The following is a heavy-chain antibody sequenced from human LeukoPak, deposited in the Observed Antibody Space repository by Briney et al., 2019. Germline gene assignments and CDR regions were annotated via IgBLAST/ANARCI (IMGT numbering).Heavy chain of an antibody. CDR2: TQYSGRT. J-gene: IGHJ4*02. CDR3: ARTYCSGGSCYGLDY. CDR1: GGSLSSGDYF. Sequence: PSETLSLTCTVSGGSLSSGDYFWSWIRQPPGKGPEWIGYTQYSGRTYYNPSLTSRLTISADTSKTQFSLRLSSVTAADTAVYYCARTYCSGGSCYGLDYWGQGTLVTVSS. V-gene: IGHV4-30-4*08. D-gene: IGHD2-15*01.